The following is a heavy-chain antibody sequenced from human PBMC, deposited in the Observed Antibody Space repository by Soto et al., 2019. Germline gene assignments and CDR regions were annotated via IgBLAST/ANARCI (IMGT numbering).Heavy chain of an antibody. D-gene: IGHD3-3*01. CDR2: ISGSGGST. J-gene: IGHJ2*01. V-gene: IGHV3-23*01. CDR3: AKSKIYDFWSGYYSIDWYFDL. CDR1: GFTFSSYA. Sequence: VGSLRLSCAASGFTFSSYAMSWVRQAPGKGLEWVSAISGSGGSTYYADSVKGRFTISRDNSKNTLYLQMNSLRAEDTAVYYCAKSKIYDFWSGYYSIDWYFDLWGRGTLVTVSS.